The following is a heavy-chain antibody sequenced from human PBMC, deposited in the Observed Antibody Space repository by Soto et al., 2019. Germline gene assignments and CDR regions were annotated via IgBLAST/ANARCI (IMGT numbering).Heavy chain of an antibody. CDR3: ARLVYDTRLNYMYFDF. J-gene: IGHJ4*02. V-gene: IGHV4-4*02. CDR2: IFHDGTA. Sequence: SETLSLTCAVSGVSISSGNWWTWVRQTPQRGLEYIGEIFHDGTANYYPSFERRVAISVDTSKNQFSLKLTSVTTADTAIYFCARLVYDTRLNYMYFDFWGQGALVTVSS. D-gene: IGHD3-10*01. CDR1: GVSISSGNW.